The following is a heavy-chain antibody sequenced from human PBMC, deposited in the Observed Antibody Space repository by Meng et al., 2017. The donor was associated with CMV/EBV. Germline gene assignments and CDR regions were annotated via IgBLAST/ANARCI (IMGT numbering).Heavy chain of an antibody. CDR2: ISSSGSTI. J-gene: IGHJ4*02. CDR1: GFTFSSYE. CDR3: ARAYNSAIFGVVGYFDY. Sequence: GGSLRLSCAASGFTFSSYEMNWVRQAPGKGLEWVSYISSSGSTIYYADSVKGRFTISRDNAKNSLYLQMNSLRAEDTAVYYCARAYNSAIFGVVGYFDYWGQGTLVTVSS. D-gene: IGHD3-3*01. V-gene: IGHV3-48*03.